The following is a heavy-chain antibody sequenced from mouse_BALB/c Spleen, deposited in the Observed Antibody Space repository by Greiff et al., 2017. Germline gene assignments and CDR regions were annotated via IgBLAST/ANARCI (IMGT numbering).Heavy chain of an antibody. J-gene: IGHJ2*01. V-gene: IGHV5-6-3*01. Sequence: EVHLVESGGGLVQPGGSLKLSCAASGFTFSSYGMSWVRQTPDKRLELVATINSNGGSTYYPDSVKGRFTISRDNAKNTLYLQMSSLKSEDTAMYYCARDWAKGFDYWGQGTTLTVSS. D-gene: IGHD3-1*01. CDR1: GFTFSSYG. CDR3: ARDWAKGFDY. CDR2: INSNGGST.